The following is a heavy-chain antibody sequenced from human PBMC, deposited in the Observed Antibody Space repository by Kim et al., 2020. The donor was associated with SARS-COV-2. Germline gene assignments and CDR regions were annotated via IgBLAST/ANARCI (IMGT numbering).Heavy chain of an antibody. D-gene: IGHD2-2*01. J-gene: IGHJ6*02. CDR1: GFTFSDFY. CDR2: ISGGGTTT. V-gene: IGHV3-11*04. CDR3: SRGAPALVD. Sequence: GGSLRLSCAASGFTFSDFYMGWIRQAPGKGLEYISYISGGGTTTNYADSVRGRFTISRDNAKNSLYLQMNSLRVDDAAVYYCSRGAPALVDWGQGTTVTVSS.